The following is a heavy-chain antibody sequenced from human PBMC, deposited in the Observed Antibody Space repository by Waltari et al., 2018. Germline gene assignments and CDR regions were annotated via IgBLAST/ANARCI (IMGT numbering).Heavy chain of an antibody. V-gene: IGHV4-30-2*01. CDR1: GGSISSGGYS. CDR3: ARVNRVLTYFDNPAYYFDY. D-gene: IGHD3-9*01. CDR2: IYHSGST. J-gene: IGHJ4*02. Sequence: QLQLQESGSGLVKPSQTLSLTCAVSGGSISSGGYSRSWIRQPPGKGLEWIGYIYHSGSTYYNPSLKSRVTISVDRSKNQFSLKLSSVTAADTAVYYCARVNRVLTYFDNPAYYFDYWGQGTLVTVSS.